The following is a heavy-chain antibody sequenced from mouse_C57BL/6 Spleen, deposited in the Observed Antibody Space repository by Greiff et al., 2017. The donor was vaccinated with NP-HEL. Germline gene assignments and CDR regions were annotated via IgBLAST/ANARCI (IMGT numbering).Heavy chain of an antibody. D-gene: IGHD2-4*01. Sequence: QVQLQQPGAELVMPGASVKLSCKASGYTFTSYWMHWVKQRPGQGLEWIGEIDPSDSSTNYNHKFKGKSTLTVAKSSSTAYLQLSSLTSEDSAVYYYARGSYDYGEGGGFAYWGQGTLVTVSA. V-gene: IGHV1-69*01. CDR2: IDPSDSST. J-gene: IGHJ3*01. CDR1: GYTFTSYW. CDR3: ARGSYDYGEGGGFAY.